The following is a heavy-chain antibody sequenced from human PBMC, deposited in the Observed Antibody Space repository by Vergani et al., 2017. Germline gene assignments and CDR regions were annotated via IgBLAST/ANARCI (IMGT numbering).Heavy chain of an antibody. CDR3: ARAGVIQLWFEYFDY. CDR1: GGTFSSYA. J-gene: IGHJ4*02. D-gene: IGHD5-18*01. V-gene: IGHV1-69*04. CDR2: IIPILGIA. Sequence: QVQLVQSGAEVKKPGSSVKVSCKASGGTFSSYAISWVRHAPGQRLEWMGRIIPILGIANYAQKFQGRVTITADTSTRTAYMMMSSLRSEDTAVYYCARAGVIQLWFEYFDYWGQGTLVTVSS.